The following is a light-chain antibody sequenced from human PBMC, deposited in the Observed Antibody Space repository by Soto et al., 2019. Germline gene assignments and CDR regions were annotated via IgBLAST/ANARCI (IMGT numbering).Light chain of an antibody. CDR2: STN. J-gene: IGLJ3*02. Sequence: QTVVTQEPSFSVSPGGTVTLTCGLSSGSVSTGYYPSWYQQTPGQAPRTLIYSTNTRSSGVPDRFSGSILGNKAALTITGAQADDESDYYCVLYMGSGIWVFGGGIKVTVL. CDR3: VLYMGSGIWV. V-gene: IGLV8-61*01. CDR1: SGSVSTGYY.